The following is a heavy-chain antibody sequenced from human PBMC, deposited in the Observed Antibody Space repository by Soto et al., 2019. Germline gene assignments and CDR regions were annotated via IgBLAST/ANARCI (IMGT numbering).Heavy chain of an antibody. CDR2: IHPGDSDT. D-gene: IGHD6-6*01. CDR1: GYTFTTYW. V-gene: IGHV5-51*01. J-gene: IGHJ4*02. CDR3: ARLLFSTSVFDY. Sequence: PGESLKISCRGSGYTFTTYWIAWVRQMPGKGLEWVGIIHPGDSDTEYSPSVQGQVTISADQSINTAYLQWSSLKASDTAMYYCARLLFSTSVFDYWGQGTQVTVAS.